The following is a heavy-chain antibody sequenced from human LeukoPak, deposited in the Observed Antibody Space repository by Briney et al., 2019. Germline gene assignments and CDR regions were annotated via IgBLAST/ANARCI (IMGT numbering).Heavy chain of an antibody. Sequence: GGSLRLSCAASGFTFSSNYMSWVRQAPGKGLEWVANIKQDGNEEFYVDSVKGRFTISRDNGKNSLYLHMHSLGAEDTAVYYCATDLGHSIHYFVSWGQGTLVTVSS. CDR2: IKQDGNEE. V-gene: IGHV3-7*01. CDR1: GFTFSSNY. CDR3: ATDLGHSIHYFVS. J-gene: IGHJ4*02. D-gene: IGHD2-21*01.